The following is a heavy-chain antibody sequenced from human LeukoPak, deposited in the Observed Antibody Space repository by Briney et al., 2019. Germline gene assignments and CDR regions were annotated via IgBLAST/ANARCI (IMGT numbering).Heavy chain of an antibody. D-gene: IGHD4-17*01. Sequence: SQTLSLTCTVTGGSISSGSYYWSWIRQPAGKGLEWIGRIYTSGSTNYNPSLKSRVTISVDTSKNQFSLKLSSVTAADTAVYYCARDQGYGDPGYWGQGTLVTVSS. CDR1: GGSISSGSYY. V-gene: IGHV4-61*02. CDR2: IYTSGST. CDR3: ARDQGYGDPGY. J-gene: IGHJ4*02.